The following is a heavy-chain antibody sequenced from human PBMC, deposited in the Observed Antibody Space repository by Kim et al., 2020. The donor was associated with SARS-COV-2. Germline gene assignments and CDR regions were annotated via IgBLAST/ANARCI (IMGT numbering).Heavy chain of an antibody. CDR3: ARGRAGVVPSPILGLGPYYYYYAMDV. J-gene: IGHJ6*02. D-gene: IGHD3-3*01. Sequence: SETLSLTCAVYGGSFSAYSWIWIRQAPGKGLEWIGEVNHSGITKYHPSLKSRVTISVDTSKNQFSLKLPSVTAADTAVSYCARGRAGVVPSPILGLGPYYYYYAMDVWGQGTTVTVS. V-gene: IGHV4-34*01. CDR1: GGSFSAYS. CDR2: VNHSGIT.